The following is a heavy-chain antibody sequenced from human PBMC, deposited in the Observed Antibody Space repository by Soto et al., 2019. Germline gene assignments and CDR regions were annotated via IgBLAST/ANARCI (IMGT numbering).Heavy chain of an antibody. CDR1: GGSISSSSYY. CDR2: IYYSGST. Sequence: PSETLSLTCTVSGGSISSSSYYWGWIRQPPGKGLEWIGSIYYSGSTYYNPSLKSRVTISVDTSKNQFSLKLSSVTAADTAVYYCASSDMVRGVISFDYWGQGTLVTVSS. J-gene: IGHJ4*02. D-gene: IGHD3-10*01. CDR3: ASSDMVRGVISFDY. V-gene: IGHV4-39*01.